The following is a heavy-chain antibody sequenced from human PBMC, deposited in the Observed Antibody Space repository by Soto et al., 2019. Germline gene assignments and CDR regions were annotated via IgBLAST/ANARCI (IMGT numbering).Heavy chain of an antibody. Sequence: GASVKVSCKASGYTFTTYGIAWVRQAPGQGVEWMGWISAQNGNKNYAQKLQGRVTMTQDTSTSTAYMELSSLRFEDTAFFYCARAPITMIVVAPYGMDVWGQGTTVTVSS. V-gene: IGHV1-18*01. CDR2: ISAQNGNK. CDR1: GYTFTTYG. J-gene: IGHJ6*02. D-gene: IGHD3-22*01. CDR3: ARAPITMIVVAPYGMDV.